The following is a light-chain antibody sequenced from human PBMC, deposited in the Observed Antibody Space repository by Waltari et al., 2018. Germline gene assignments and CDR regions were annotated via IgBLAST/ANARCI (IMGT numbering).Light chain of an antibody. V-gene: IGKV1-39*01. CDR2: TAS. J-gene: IGKJ3*01. Sequence: DIQMTQSPSSLSASVADPVTITSRASQSIDTILNWYQQRPGMAPKVLIYTASNLYSGVPSRFSGSRSGTEFTLNITSLQPEDFATYCCQQSYNTPRTFGPGTKVDVK. CDR1: QSIDTI. CDR3: QQSYNTPRT.